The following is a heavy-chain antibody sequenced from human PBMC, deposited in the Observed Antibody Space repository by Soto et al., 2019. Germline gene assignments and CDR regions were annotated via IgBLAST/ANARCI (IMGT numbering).Heavy chain of an antibody. CDR2: IYHSGST. Sequence: SETLSLTCTVAGGYISSGCYSWSWIRQPPGKGLEWIGYIYHSGSTYYNPSLKSRVTISVDRSKNQFSLKLSSVTAADTAVYYCARDPGYWGQGTLVTVSS. CDR3: ARDPGY. V-gene: IGHV4-30-2*01. J-gene: IGHJ4*02. CDR1: GGYISSGCYS.